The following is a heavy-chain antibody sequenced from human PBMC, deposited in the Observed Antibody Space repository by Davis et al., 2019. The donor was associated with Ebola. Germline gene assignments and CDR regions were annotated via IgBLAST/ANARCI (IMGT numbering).Heavy chain of an antibody. CDR1: GYPFSTYD. CDR2: MNPTTGNT. CDR3: ARIGGHSGLLPDY. Sequence: ASVKVSCKASGYPFSTYDINWVRQATGQGLKFMGWMNPTTGNTGFAPKFQGRLTLTRDTSIDTAYMELSSLTSDDTGVYFCARIGGHSGLLPDYWGQGSRVTVSS. V-gene: IGHV1-8*01. D-gene: IGHD2-15*01. J-gene: IGHJ4*02.